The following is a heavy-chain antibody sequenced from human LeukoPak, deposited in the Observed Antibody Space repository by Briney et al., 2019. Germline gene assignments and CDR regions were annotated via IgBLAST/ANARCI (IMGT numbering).Heavy chain of an antibody. CDR1: GFTFSDYY. CDR2: VSGGSSST. Sequence: GGSLRLSCAASGFTFSDYYMSWVRQAPGKGLEWVSTVSGGSSSTYYADSVKGRLTMSRDNSNNTVYLQMNSLRVDDTAVYYCAKPHTPYCSGGTCYLFDYWGQGTLVTVSS. CDR3: AKPHTPYCSGGTCYLFDY. V-gene: IGHV3-23*01. D-gene: IGHD2-15*01. J-gene: IGHJ4*02.